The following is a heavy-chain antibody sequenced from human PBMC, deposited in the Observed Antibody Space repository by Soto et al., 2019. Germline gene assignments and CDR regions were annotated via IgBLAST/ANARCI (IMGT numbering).Heavy chain of an antibody. CDR3: ARAVSYDSSGYYSGYFDY. CDR2: INPSGGST. Sequence: ASVKVSCKASGYTFTSYYMHWVRQAPGQGLEWMGIINPSGGSTSYAQKFQGRVTMTRDTSTSTVYMELSSLRSEDTAVYYCARAVSYDSSGYYSGYFDYGGQGPLATAPQ. J-gene: IGHJ4*02. CDR1: GYTFTSYY. D-gene: IGHD3-22*01. V-gene: IGHV1-46*03.